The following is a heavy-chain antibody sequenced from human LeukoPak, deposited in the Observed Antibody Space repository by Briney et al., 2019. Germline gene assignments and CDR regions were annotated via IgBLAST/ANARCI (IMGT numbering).Heavy chain of an antibody. D-gene: IGHD4-11*01. CDR3: ARDYSNYAYYYYGMDV. Sequence: SETLSLTCAVYGGFFSGYYWSWIRQPPGKGLEWIGEINHSGSTNYNPSLKSRVTISVDTSKNQFSLKLSSVTAADTAVYYCARDYSNYAYYYYGMDVWGQGTTVTVSS. CDR2: INHSGST. CDR1: GGFFSGYY. J-gene: IGHJ6*02. V-gene: IGHV4-34*01.